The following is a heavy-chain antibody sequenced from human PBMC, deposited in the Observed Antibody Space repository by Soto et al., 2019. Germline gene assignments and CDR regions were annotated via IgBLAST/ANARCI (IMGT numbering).Heavy chain of an antibody. CDR1: GFSLSTSEVG. V-gene: IGHV2-5*02. J-gene: IGHJ4*02. D-gene: IGHD2-21*02. CDR3: AHFRGGGNSPLGDY. Sequence: QITLKESGPTLVKPTQTLTLTCTFSGFSLSTSEVGVGWIHQPPGKALEWLAIIYWDDDKRYSPSLKSTVTISKDTSRNQVVLTMTNMDPVDTATYYCAHFRGGGNSPLGDYWGQGTLVTVSS. CDR2: IYWDDDK.